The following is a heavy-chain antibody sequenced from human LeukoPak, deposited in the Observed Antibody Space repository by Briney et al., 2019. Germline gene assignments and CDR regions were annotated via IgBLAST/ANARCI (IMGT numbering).Heavy chain of an antibody. V-gene: IGHV4-4*02. CDR2: IYHSGST. CDR1: GGSISSPNW. Sequence: SETLSLTCAVSGGSISSPNWWSWVRQPPGKGLEWIGEIYHSGSTNYNSSLKSRVTISVDKSKNQFSLKLSSVTAADTAVYYCARLGGYSYGYSGAFDIWGQGTMVTVSS. J-gene: IGHJ3*02. CDR3: ARLGGYSYGYSGAFDI. D-gene: IGHD5-18*01.